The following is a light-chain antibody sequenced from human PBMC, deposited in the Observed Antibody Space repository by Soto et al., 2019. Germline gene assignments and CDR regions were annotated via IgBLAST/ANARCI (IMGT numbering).Light chain of an antibody. CDR1: QNVHIN. CDR3: QQYETWPRT. CDR2: GVS. V-gene: IGKV3-15*01. Sequence: VMTQSPATLSVSPGDTATLSCRSSQNVHINLAWYQQKPGQAPTLLIYGVSARAAGVPARFSGTGSGTEFTLTIRNLQSEDFGVYYCQQYETWPRTFGQGTK. J-gene: IGKJ2*01.